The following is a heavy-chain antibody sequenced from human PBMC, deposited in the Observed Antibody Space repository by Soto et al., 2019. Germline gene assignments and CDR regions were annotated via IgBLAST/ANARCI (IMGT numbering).Heavy chain of an antibody. CDR3: AKVYCRSTSCYIYPTFHYFDY. V-gene: IGHV3-23*01. Sequence: GGSLRLSCAASGFTFSSYAMSWVRQEPGKGLEWVSAISGSGGSTYYADSVKGRFTISRDNSKNTLYLQMNSLRAADTAVYYCAKVYCRSTSCYIYPTFHYFDYWGQGT. J-gene: IGHJ4*02. CDR2: ISGSGGST. D-gene: IGHD2-2*02. CDR1: GFTFSSYA.